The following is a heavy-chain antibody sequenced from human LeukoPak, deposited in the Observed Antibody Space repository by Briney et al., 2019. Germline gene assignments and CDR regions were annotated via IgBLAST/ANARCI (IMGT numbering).Heavy chain of an antibody. CDR1: GGSISGYY. Sequence: SETLSLTCTVSGGSISGYYWSWIRQPPGKGLEWIGYIYSSGSTNYNPSLKSRVTISIDTSKNQFSLKLSSVTAADTAVYYCARPQAMSSSRPLCYWGQGTLVTVSS. CDR2: IYSSGST. CDR3: ARPQAMSSSRPLCY. J-gene: IGHJ4*02. D-gene: IGHD2-2*01. V-gene: IGHV4-59*01.